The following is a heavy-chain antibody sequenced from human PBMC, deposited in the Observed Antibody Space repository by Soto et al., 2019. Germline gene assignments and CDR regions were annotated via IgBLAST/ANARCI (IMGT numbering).Heavy chain of an antibody. CDR3: ARRSAGYARTVYFDF. CDR1: GVSISSGDYF. D-gene: IGHD1-1*01. J-gene: IGHJ4*02. Sequence: QVQLQESGPGLVKPSQTLSLTCTVSGVSISSGDYFWGWIRQPPGKGLEWIGYIYYTGSTYFNPSLQSRSVLSVDTSKNQFSLRLNSVTAADTAVYYCARRSAGYARTVYFDFWGQGTLVSVS. CDR2: IYYTGST. V-gene: IGHV4-30-4*01.